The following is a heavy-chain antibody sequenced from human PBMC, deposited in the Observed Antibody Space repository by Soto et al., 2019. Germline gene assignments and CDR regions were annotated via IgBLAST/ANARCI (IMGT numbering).Heavy chain of an antibody. Sequence: QVQLVQSGAEVKKPGASVKVSCKVSGYTLTELSMHWVRQAPGKGLEGMGGFDPEDGETIYAQKFQGRVTMTEDTSTDTAYMELSSLRSEDTAVYYCATRPMDFIQPGAFDIWGQETMVTVSS. D-gene: IGHD2-21*01. CDR1: GYTLTELS. V-gene: IGHV1-24*01. CDR2: FDPEDGET. CDR3: ATRPMDFIQPGAFDI. J-gene: IGHJ3*02.